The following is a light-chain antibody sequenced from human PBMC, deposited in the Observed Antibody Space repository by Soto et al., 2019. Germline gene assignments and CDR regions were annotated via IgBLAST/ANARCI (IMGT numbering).Light chain of an antibody. CDR3: CSYAGSYTWV. V-gene: IGLV2-11*01. Sequence: QSALTQPRSVSGSPGQSVTISCTGTSSDVGGYNFVSWYQQHPGKAPKLMIYEVSKRPPGVPDRFSGSKSGNTASLTISGLQAEDEADYYCCSYAGSYTWVFGGGTKLTVL. CDR1: SSDVGGYNF. J-gene: IGLJ3*02. CDR2: EVS.